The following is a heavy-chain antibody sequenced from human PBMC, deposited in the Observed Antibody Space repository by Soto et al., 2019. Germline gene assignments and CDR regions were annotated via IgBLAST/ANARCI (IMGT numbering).Heavy chain of an antibody. Sequence: PSETLSLTCAVYGGSFSGYYWSWIRQPPGKGLEWIGEINHSGSTNYNPSLKSRVTISVDTSKNQFSLKLSSVTAADTAVYYCARGIHIGTTGTTRRLDPWGQGTLVTVSS. V-gene: IGHV4-34*01. CDR2: INHSGST. CDR3: ARGIHIGTTGTTRRLDP. J-gene: IGHJ5*02. CDR1: GGSFSGYY. D-gene: IGHD1-1*01.